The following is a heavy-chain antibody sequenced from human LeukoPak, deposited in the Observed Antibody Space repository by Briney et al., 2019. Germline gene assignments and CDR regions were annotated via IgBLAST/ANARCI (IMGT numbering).Heavy chain of an antibody. Sequence: SETLSLTCTVSGGSISNYYWDWIRQPPGKGLEWIGNIYDSGSTHYNPSLESRVTISVDTSKNQFSLKLNSVTAADTAVYYCATHSRAGSGGSENAFEIWGQGTMVTVSS. J-gene: IGHJ3*02. CDR1: GGSISNYY. D-gene: IGHD5-12*01. CDR2: IYDSGST. CDR3: ATHSRAGSGGSENAFEI. V-gene: IGHV4-39*01.